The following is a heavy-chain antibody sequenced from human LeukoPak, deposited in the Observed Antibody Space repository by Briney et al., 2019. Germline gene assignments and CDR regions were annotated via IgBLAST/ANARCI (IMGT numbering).Heavy chain of an antibody. D-gene: IGHD6-19*01. V-gene: IGHV1-8*01. CDR1: GYTFTTYD. J-gene: IGHJ5*02. Sequence: ASVKVSCKASGYTFTTYDINWVRQATGQGLEWMGWMNPNSGNTGYTQKFQGRVTMSRNTSISTAYMELSSLRSEDTAVYYCARGRGSGHKENWFDPWGQGTLVTVSS. CDR3: ARGRGSGHKENWFDP. CDR2: MNPNSGNT.